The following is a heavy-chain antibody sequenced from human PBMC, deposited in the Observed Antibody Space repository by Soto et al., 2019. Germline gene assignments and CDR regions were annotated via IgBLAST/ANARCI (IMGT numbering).Heavy chain of an antibody. V-gene: IGHV2-5*02. J-gene: IGHJ4*02. CDR3: AHSQRGPRDF. Sequence: QITLKESGPTLVRPTQTLTLTCTFSGFSLSTTGVAVAWIRQPPGEALEWLALIYWDDDKPYISSLKSRLTITKDTSRDQVVLAMTNMDPMDTATYFCAHSQRGPRDFWGPGILVTVSS. CDR2: IYWDDDK. CDR1: GFSLSTTGVA. D-gene: IGHD5-12*01.